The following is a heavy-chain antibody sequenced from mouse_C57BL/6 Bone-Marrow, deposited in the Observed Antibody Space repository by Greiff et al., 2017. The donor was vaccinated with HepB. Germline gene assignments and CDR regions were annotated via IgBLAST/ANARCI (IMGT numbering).Heavy chain of an antibody. D-gene: IGHD1-1*01. CDR1: GFTFSSYA. J-gene: IGHJ2*01. V-gene: IGHV5-4*01. Sequence: EVQVVESGGGLVKPGGSLKLSCAVSGFTFSSYAMSWVRQTPEKRLEWVATISDGGSYTYYPDNVKGRFTISRDNAKNNLYLQMSHLKSEDTAMYYCARGYGSSHFDYWGQGTTLTVSS. CDR2: ISDGGSYT. CDR3: ARGYGSSHFDY.